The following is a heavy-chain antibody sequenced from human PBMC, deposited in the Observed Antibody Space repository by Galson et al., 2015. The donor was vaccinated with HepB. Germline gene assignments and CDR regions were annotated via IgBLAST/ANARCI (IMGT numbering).Heavy chain of an antibody. Sequence: SLRLSCAASGFTFSDYYMSWIRQAPGKGLEWVSYISSSGSTIYYADSVKGRFTISRDNAKNSLYLQMNSLRAEDTAVYYCARDSVWWLHYFDYWGQGTLVTVSS. D-gene: IGHD5-12*01. CDR3: ARDSVWWLHYFDY. J-gene: IGHJ4*02. CDR1: GFTFSDYY. V-gene: IGHV3-11*01. CDR2: ISSSGSTI.